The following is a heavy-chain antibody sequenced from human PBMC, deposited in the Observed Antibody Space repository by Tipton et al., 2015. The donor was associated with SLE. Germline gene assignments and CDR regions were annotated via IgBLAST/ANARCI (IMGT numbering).Heavy chain of an antibody. CDR2: ISGSGGST. Sequence: SLRLSCAASGFTFSNYAITWVRQAPGKGLEWVSAISGSGGSTFYADSVKGRFTISRDNSKNTLYLQMNSLRAEDTAVYYCARDGGIVVVPDDDAFDVWGQGPMVTVSS. V-gene: IGHV3-23*01. CDR3: ARDGGIVVVPDDDAFDV. J-gene: IGHJ3*01. CDR1: GFTFSNYA. D-gene: IGHD2-2*01.